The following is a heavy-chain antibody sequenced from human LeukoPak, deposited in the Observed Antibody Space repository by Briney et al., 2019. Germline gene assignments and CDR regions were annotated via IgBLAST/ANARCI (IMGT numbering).Heavy chain of an antibody. D-gene: IGHD5-24*01. V-gene: IGHV4-59*01. CDR1: GGSISNYY. J-gene: IGHJ4*02. CDR3: ARGRDGYKFDY. Sequence: SETLSLTCTVSGGSISNYYWSWIRQSPGKGLEWIGYIFYSGSTNYNPSLKRRVTISLATSSNQFSLRLTSVTAADTAVYYCARGRDGYKFDYWGQGTLVTVSS. CDR2: IFYSGST.